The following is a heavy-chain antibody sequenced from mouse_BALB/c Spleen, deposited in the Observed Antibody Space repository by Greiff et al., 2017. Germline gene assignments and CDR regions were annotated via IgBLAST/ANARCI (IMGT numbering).Heavy chain of an antibody. CDR3: NGKGTFAY. J-gene: IGHJ3*01. V-gene: IGHV14-4*02. Sequence: EVQLLQSGAELVRPGASVKLSCTASGFNFNDYYMHWVKQRPEQGLEWIGWIDPENGDTEYAPKFQGKATMTADTSSNTAYLQLSSLTSEDTAVYYCNGKGTFAYWGQGTLVTVSA. D-gene: IGHD3-3*01. CDR1: GFNFNDYY. CDR2: IDPENGDT.